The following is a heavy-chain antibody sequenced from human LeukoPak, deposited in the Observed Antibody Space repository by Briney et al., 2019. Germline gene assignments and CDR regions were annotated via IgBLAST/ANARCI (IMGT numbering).Heavy chain of an antibody. CDR2: IRNKADSYTT. CDR1: GFTFSDHY. J-gene: IGHJ4*02. D-gene: IGHD4-23*01. CDR3: ARGGLYGGSSAFDF. Sequence: GGSLRLSCAVSGFTFSDHYMDWVRQAPGKGLEWVGRIRNKADSYTTEYAASVKGRLTISRDDSKKSLYLQMNYLKTEDPAVYYCARGGLYGGSSAFDFWGQGTLVTVSS. V-gene: IGHV3-72*01.